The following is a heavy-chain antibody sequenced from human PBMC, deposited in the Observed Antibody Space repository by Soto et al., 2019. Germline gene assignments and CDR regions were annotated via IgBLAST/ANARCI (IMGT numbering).Heavy chain of an antibody. CDR3: AKVGRSSPFDY. D-gene: IGHD6-13*01. CDR2: ISGSGGRT. CDR1: GFTFNSYA. V-gene: IGHV3-23*01. Sequence: EVQLLESGGGLVQPGGSLRLSCAASGFTFNSYAMSWVRQAPGKGLEWVSAISGSGGRTYYADSVKGRFTISRDNSKNTLYLQMNSRRAEDTAVYYCAKVGRSSPFDYWGQGTLVTVSS. J-gene: IGHJ4*02.